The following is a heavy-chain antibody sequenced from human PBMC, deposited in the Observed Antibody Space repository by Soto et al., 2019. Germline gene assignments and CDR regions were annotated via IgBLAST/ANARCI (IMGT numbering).Heavy chain of an antibody. CDR2: IIPILGIA. CDR3: ARGGCSGGSCYHNWFDP. D-gene: IGHD2-15*01. CDR1: GGTFSSYT. V-gene: IGHV1-69*02. J-gene: IGHJ5*02. Sequence: QVQLVQSGAEVQKPGSSVKVSCKASGGTFSSYTISWVRQAPGQGLEWMGRIIPILGIANYAQKFQGRVTITADKSTSTAYMELSSLRSEDTAVYYCARGGCSGGSCYHNWFDPWGQGTLVTVSS.